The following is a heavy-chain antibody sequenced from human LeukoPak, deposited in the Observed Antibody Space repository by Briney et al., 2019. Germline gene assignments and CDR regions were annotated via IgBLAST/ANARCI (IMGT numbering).Heavy chain of an antibody. Sequence: GGSLRLSCAASGFAFSNYAIHWVRQAPGKGLEWVAVISYDGSNKYYADSVKGRFTISRDNSKNTLYLQMNSLRAEDTAVYYCARGRSYYGLYDYWGQGTLVTVSS. J-gene: IGHJ4*02. CDR1: GFAFSNYA. V-gene: IGHV3-30-3*01. D-gene: IGHD1-26*01. CDR2: ISYDGSNK. CDR3: ARGRSYYGLYDY.